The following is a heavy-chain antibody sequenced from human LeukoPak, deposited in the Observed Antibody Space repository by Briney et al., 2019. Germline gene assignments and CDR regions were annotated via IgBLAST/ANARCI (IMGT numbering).Heavy chain of an antibody. V-gene: IGHV1-69*13. CDR2: IIPIFGTA. J-gene: IGHJ3*02. CDR1: GGTFSSYA. CDR3: ARPSYITIFGVVIRDAFDI. D-gene: IGHD3-3*01. Sequence: SVKVSCKASGGTFSSYAISWVRQAPGQGLEWMGGIIPIFGTANYAQKFQGRVTITADESTSTAYMELSSLRSEDTAVYYCARPSYITIFGVVIRDAFDIWGQGTMVTVPS.